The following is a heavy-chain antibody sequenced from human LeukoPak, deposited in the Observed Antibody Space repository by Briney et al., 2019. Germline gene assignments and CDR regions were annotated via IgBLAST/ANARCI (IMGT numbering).Heavy chain of an antibody. V-gene: IGHV3-7*01. J-gene: IGHJ4*02. D-gene: IGHD3-22*01. Sequence: GGSLRLSCAASGFTFSSYSMNWVRQAPGKGLEWVANTKQDGSEKYYVDSVKGRFTISRNNAKNSLYLQMNSLRAEDTAVYYCAREKYYYDSSGNQPINDYWGQGTLVTVSS. CDR1: GFTFSSYS. CDR3: AREKYYYDSSGNQPINDY. CDR2: TKQDGSEK.